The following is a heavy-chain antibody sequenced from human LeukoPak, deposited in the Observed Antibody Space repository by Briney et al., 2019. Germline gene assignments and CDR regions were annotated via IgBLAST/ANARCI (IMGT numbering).Heavy chain of an antibody. J-gene: IGHJ4*02. V-gene: IGHV3-30*02. CDR1: GFTFTTYG. D-gene: IGHD5-24*01. CDR2: IRYDGGTT. CDR3: ARTAAIERVDY. Sequence: GGSLRLSCEASGFTFTTYGMHWVRQAPGKGLEWVAYIRYDGGTTFYGDSVKGRFTISRDNSKNTLYLQLNSLRPEDTAVYYCARTAAIERVDYWGKGTLVTVSS.